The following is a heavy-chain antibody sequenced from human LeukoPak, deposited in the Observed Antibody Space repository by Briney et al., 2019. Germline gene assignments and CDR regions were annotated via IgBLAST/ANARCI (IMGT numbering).Heavy chain of an antibody. CDR2: IYYSGST. CDR3: ARLHETGLFFDY. CDR1: GGSISSYY. V-gene: IGHV4-59*08. D-gene: IGHD3-9*01. Sequence: PSETLSLTCTVSGGSISSYYWTWIRQPQGKGLXXIGYIYYSGSTNYNPSLKSRVTMSVDTSKNHFSLMLSSVTAADTAVYYCARLHETGLFFDYWGQGTLVTVSS. J-gene: IGHJ4*02.